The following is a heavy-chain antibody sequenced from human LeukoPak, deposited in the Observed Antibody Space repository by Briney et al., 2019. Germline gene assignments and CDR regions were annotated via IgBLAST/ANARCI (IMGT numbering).Heavy chain of an antibody. V-gene: IGHV4-59*01. J-gene: IGHJ4*02. D-gene: IGHD3-22*01. CDR2: IYYSGST. Sequence: SETLSLTCTVCGGSISSYYWSWIRQPPGKGLEWIGYIYYSGSTNYNPSLKSRVTISVDTSKNQFSLKLSSVTAADTAVYYCASSYYDSSGPNYWGQGTLVTVSS. CDR3: ASSYYDSSGPNY. CDR1: GGSISSYY.